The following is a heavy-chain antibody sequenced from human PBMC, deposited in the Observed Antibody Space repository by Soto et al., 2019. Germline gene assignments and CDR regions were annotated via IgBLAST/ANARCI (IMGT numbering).Heavy chain of an antibody. Sequence: GESLKISCKGSGYSFTSYWIGWVRQMPGKGLEWMGIIYPGDSDTRYSPSFQGQVTISADKSISTAYLQWSSLKASDTAMYYCASNFYRYDDAFDIWGQGTMVTVSS. CDR2: IYPGDSDT. V-gene: IGHV5-51*01. CDR1: GYSFTSYW. J-gene: IGHJ3*02. CDR3: ASNFYRYDDAFDI. D-gene: IGHD5-12*01.